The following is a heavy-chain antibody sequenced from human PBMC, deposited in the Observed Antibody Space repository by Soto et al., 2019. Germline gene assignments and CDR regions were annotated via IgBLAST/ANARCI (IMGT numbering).Heavy chain of an antibody. Sequence: ASVKVSCKASGYTFTGYYMHWVRQAPGQGLEWMGWINPNSGGTNYAQKFQGRVTMTRDTSISTAYMELSRLRSDDTAVYYCARDRPYYYDSSGYCRLDYWGQGTLVTVSS. CDR3: ARDRPYYYDSSGYCRLDY. J-gene: IGHJ4*02. V-gene: IGHV1-2*02. CDR2: INPNSGGT. CDR1: GYTFTGYY. D-gene: IGHD3-22*01.